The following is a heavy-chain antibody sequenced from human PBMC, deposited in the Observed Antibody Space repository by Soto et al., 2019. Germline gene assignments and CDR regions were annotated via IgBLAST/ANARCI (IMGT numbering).Heavy chain of an antibody. V-gene: IGHV3-30-3*02. CDR3: AKSIYSYGSGSSDY. J-gene: IGHJ4*02. CDR1: GFSFSNYA. CDR2: ISYDGSNK. Sequence: QVQLVESGGGVVQPGRSLRLSCAASGFSFSNYAMHWVRQAPGKGLEWAALISYDGSNKHYADSVKGRFTISRDNSKNRLYLQVNSLRLEDTAVYYCAKSIYSYGSGSSDYWGQGTLVTVAS. D-gene: IGHD3-10*01.